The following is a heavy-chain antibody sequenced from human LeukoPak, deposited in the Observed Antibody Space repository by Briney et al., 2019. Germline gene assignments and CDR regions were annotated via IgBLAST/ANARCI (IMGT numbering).Heavy chain of an antibody. CDR3: TRRVGPNPYYYDSSGYFDY. D-gene: IGHD3-22*01. CDR1: GGSFSGYY. CDR2: ISHSGSA. J-gene: IGHJ4*02. Sequence: SETLSLTCAVYGGSFSGYYWSWIRQPPGKGLERIGEISHSGSANYNPSLKSRVTISVDTSKSQFSLKLNSVTAADTALYYCTRRVGPNPYYYDSSGYFDYWGQVTLVIVSS. V-gene: IGHV4-34*01.